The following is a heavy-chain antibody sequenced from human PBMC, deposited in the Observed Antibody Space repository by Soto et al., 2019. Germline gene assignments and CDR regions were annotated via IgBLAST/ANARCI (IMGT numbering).Heavy chain of an antibody. CDR3: AVIAVAGTGAFDI. Sequence: QVQLVESGGGVVQPGRSLRLSCAASGFTFSSYGMHWVRQAPGKGLEWVAVISSDGSNKYYADSVKGRFTISRDNSKNALYVQMNSLRAEDTAVYYCAVIAVAGTGAFDIWGQGTMVTVSS. CDR1: GFTFSSYG. V-gene: IGHV3-30*03. D-gene: IGHD6-19*01. CDR2: ISSDGSNK. J-gene: IGHJ3*02.